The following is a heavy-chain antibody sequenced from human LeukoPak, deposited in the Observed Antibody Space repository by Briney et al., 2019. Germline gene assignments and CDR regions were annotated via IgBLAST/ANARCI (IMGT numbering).Heavy chain of an antibody. Sequence: ASVKVSCKASGYTFTGYYMHWVRQAPGRGLEWMGWINPNSGGTNYAQKFQGRVTMTRDTSISTAYMELSRLRSDDTAVYYCARDRIVGATTETDYWGQGTLVTVSS. CDR2: INPNSGGT. V-gene: IGHV1-2*02. J-gene: IGHJ4*02. D-gene: IGHD1-26*01. CDR1: GYTFTGYY. CDR3: ARDRIVGATTETDY.